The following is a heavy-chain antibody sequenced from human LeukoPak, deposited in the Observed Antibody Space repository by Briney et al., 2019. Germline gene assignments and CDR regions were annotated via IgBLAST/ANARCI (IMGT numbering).Heavy chain of an antibody. CDR3: GRAGNEVVPAAMFDY. CDR2: INPNSGGT. D-gene: IGHD2-2*01. CDR1: GYTFTGYY. J-gene: IGHJ4*02. Sequence: ASLKLSCTASGYTFTGYYMHWVRQAPGQGLEWMGCINPNSGGTNYAQKFQGRFTMTRETSISTAYMEMSRLRSDDTAVNYCGRAGNEVVPAAMFDYWGQGTLVTVSS. V-gene: IGHV1-2*02.